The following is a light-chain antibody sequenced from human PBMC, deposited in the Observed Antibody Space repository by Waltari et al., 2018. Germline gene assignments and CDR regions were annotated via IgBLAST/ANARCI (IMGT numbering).Light chain of an antibody. J-gene: IGKJ2*01. Sequence: EIVLTQSPATLSLSPGERATLPCRASQSVSSYLAWYQQKPGQAPRLLIYDASNRATAIPARFSGSGSGTDFTLTISSLEPEDFAVYYCQQRSNWPYTFGQGTKLEIK. V-gene: IGKV3-11*01. CDR3: QQRSNWPYT. CDR2: DAS. CDR1: QSVSSY.